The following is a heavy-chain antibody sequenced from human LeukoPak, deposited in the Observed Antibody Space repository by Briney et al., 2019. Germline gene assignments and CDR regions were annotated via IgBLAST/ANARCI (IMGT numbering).Heavy chain of an antibody. CDR1: GFTFSSYG. J-gene: IGHJ4*02. D-gene: IGHD3-10*01. Sequence: GGSLRLSCAASGFTFSSYGMHWVRQAPGKGLEWVAVISSGGSYKYYANSVKGRFTISRDNSKNTVYLQMNSLRAEDTAVYYCAKDLDGSGSLDYWGQGTLVTVSS. CDR2: ISSGGSYK. V-gene: IGHV3-30*18. CDR3: AKDLDGSGSLDY.